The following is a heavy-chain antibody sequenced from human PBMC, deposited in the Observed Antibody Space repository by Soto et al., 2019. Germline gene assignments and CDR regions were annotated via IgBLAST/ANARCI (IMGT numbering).Heavy chain of an antibody. J-gene: IGHJ3*02. Sequence: GGSLRLSCAASGFTFSSYAMHWVRQAPGKGLEKVEVISYDGSNKYYADNEKGRFTISRDNSKNTLYLQMNSLRAEDTAVYYCAGPMIVVANDAFDIWGEGTMVTVSS. D-gene: IGHD3-22*01. CDR3: AGPMIVVANDAFDI. CDR2: ISYDGSNK. V-gene: IGHV3-30*14. CDR1: GFTFSSYA.